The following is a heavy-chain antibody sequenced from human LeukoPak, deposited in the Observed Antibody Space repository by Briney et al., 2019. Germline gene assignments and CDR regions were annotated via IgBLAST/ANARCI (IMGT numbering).Heavy chain of an antibody. CDR3: ARRATVTTRGFDY. V-gene: IGHV1-2*02. CDR1: GYTFTGYY. Sequence: ASVKVSCKASGYTFTGYYMHWVRQAPGQGLEWMGWINPNSGGTNYAQKFQGRVTMTRDTSISTAYMELSRLRSDDTAVYYCARRATVTTRGFDYWGQGTLVTVSS. J-gene: IGHJ4*02. CDR2: INPNSGGT. D-gene: IGHD4-11*01.